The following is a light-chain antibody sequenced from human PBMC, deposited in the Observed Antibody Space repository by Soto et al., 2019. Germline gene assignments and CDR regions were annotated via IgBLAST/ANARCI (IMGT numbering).Light chain of an antibody. Sequence: EVVMRQSPATLSVSPGEGATLSCRASQGIGDTLAWYQHKPGQAPRLLIFGASNRATGIPARFSGSGSGTEFTLAISSLQSEDFAVYYCQQSGSSPITFGQGTRLEIK. CDR3: QQSGSSPIT. CDR2: GAS. V-gene: IGKV3D-15*02. J-gene: IGKJ5*01. CDR1: QGIGDT.